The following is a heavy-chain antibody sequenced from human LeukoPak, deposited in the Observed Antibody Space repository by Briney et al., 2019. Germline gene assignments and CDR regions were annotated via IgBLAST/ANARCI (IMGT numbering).Heavy chain of an antibody. V-gene: IGHV3-21*01. CDR3: ARADWDTAMIDY. Sequence: GGSLRLSCAASGFTFSSYSMNWVRQAPGEGLEWVSSISSSSSYIYYADSVKGRFTISRDNAKNSLYLQMNSLRAEDTAVYYCARADWDTAMIDYWGQGTLVTVSS. D-gene: IGHD5-18*01. CDR2: ISSSSSYI. CDR1: GFTFSSYS. J-gene: IGHJ4*02.